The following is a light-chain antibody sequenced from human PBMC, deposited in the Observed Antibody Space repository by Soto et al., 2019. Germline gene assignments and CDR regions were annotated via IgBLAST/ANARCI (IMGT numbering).Light chain of an antibody. V-gene: IGLV2-8*01. CDR1: SSDIGGYNY. CDR3: SSYAGSNNFVV. CDR2: GVS. J-gene: IGLJ2*01. Sequence: QSVLTQPPSASGSPGQSVTISCTGTSSDIGGYNYVSWYQQHPGTAPKLMIYGVSQRPSGVPDRFSGSKSGNTASLTVSGLQAEDEADYYCSSYAGSNNFVVFGGGTKLTVL.